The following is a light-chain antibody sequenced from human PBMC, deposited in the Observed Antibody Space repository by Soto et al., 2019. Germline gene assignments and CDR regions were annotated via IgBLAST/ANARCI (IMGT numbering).Light chain of an antibody. CDR3: CSYAGNWV. J-gene: IGLJ3*02. V-gene: IGLV2-11*01. Sequence: QSALTQPRSVSGSPGQSVTISCAGTSNDVSGYNYVSWYQQHPGKAPKLMIYDVTKRPSGIPDRFSGSKSGNTASLTISGLQAEDEADYYCCSYAGNWVFGGGTKLTVL. CDR2: DVT. CDR1: SNDVSGYNY.